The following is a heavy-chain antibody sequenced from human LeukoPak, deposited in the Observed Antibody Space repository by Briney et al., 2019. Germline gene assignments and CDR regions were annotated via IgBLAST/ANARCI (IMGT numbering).Heavy chain of an antibody. J-gene: IGHJ4*02. CDR3: AKERRWLPFDY. D-gene: IGHD5-24*01. V-gene: IGHV3-30*18. Sequence: PGRSLRLSCAASGFTFSSYSMHWVPQAPGKGLEWVAVISYDGSNKYYADSVKGRFTISRDNSKNTLYLQMNSLRAEDTAVYYCAKERRWLPFDYWGQGTLVTVSS. CDR1: GFTFSSYS. CDR2: ISYDGSNK.